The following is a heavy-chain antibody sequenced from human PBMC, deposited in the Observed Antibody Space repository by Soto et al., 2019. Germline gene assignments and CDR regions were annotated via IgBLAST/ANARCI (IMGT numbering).Heavy chain of an antibody. Sequence: EVQLVESGGDLVQPGGSLRLSCAVSGFSFRNYWMSWVRQAPGKGLEWVANINHDGSEQNFLDSVKGRFTISRDNGKNSLFLQMNSLIDEDTAVYYCARDIGYSSFDYWGQGTLVTVSS. CDR1: GFSFRNYW. J-gene: IGHJ4*02. CDR2: INHDGSEQ. D-gene: IGHD2-15*01. V-gene: IGHV3-7*01. CDR3: ARDIGYSSFDY.